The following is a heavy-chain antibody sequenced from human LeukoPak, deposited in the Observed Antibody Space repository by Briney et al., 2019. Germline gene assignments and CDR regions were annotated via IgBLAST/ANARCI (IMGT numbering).Heavy chain of an antibody. J-gene: IGHJ4*02. CDR2: IYYTGST. CDR1: GGSISSSRYY. V-gene: IGHV4-39*07. Sequence: NPSETLCLTCTVSGGSISSSRYYWDWIRPPPGKGLEWNGSIYYTGSTSYNPSLNSRLTISVDTSKNQFSLKLSSMTAADTAVYYCASALGRVTYYYVEYWGQGMLVTVSS. CDR3: ASALGRVTYYYVEY. D-gene: IGHD2-21*02.